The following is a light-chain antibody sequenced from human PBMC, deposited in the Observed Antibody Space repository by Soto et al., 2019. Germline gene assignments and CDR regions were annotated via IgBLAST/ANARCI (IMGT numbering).Light chain of an antibody. J-gene: IGLJ3*02. Sequence: QSALTQPRSVSGSPGQSVTISCTGTSSDVGRYEYVSWYQQHPGKAPKLIIYEVTNRPSGVSNRFSGSKSGNTASLTISGLHTEDEADYYCSSYTSSSTLVFGGGTQLTVL. V-gene: IGLV2-14*01. CDR3: SSYTSSSTLV. CDR2: EVT. CDR1: SSDVGRYEY.